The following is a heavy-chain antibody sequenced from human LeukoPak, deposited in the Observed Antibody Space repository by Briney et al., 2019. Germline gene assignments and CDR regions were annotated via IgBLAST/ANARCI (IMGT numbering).Heavy chain of an antibody. J-gene: IGHJ4*02. CDR2: IYSGGST. CDR1: GFTVSSNY. D-gene: IGHD6-19*01. CDR3: ARGFKYSSGWYYFDY. Sequence: GGSLRLSCAASGFTVSSNYMNWVRQAPGKGLEWVSVIYSGGSTYYAGSVKGRFTISRDNSKNTLYLQMNSLRAEDTAVYYCARGFKYSSGWYYFDYWGQGTLVTVSS. V-gene: IGHV3-53*01.